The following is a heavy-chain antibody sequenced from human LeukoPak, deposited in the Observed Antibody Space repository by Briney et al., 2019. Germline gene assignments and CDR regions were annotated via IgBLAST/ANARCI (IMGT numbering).Heavy chain of an antibody. Sequence: GGSLRLSCAASGFTFSSYSMNWVRQAPGKGLEWVSSISSSSSYIYYADSVKGRFTISRDNRKNSLYLQMNSLRAEDTALYYCAKDLYYYDSSGYYPGFVDYWGQGTLVTVSS. CDR2: ISSSSSYI. V-gene: IGHV3-21*04. D-gene: IGHD3-22*01. CDR3: AKDLYYYDSSGYYPGFVDY. J-gene: IGHJ4*02. CDR1: GFTFSSYS.